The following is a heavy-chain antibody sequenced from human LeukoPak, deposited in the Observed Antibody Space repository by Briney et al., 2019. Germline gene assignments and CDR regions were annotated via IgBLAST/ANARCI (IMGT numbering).Heavy chain of an antibody. J-gene: IGHJ3*02. Sequence: PGGSLRLSCSASGFTFSSYWMHWVRQAPGKGLVWVSRINSDGSSTSYADSVKGRFTISRDNAKNTLYLQMNSLRAEDTAVYYCAREILSGDDAFDIWGQGTMVTVSS. CDR2: INSDGSST. D-gene: IGHD3-10*01. CDR1: GFTFSSYW. V-gene: IGHV3-74*01. CDR3: AREILSGDDAFDI.